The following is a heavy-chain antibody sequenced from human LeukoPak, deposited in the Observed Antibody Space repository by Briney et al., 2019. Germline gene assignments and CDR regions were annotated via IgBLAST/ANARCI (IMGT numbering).Heavy chain of an antibody. CDR3: ARETYYYDSSGYYRNWFDP. CDR1: GGSISSGNYY. J-gene: IGHJ5*02. V-gene: IGHV4-61*02. D-gene: IGHD3-22*01. Sequence: SETLSPTCTVSGGSISSGNYYWSWIRQPAGKGLEWIGRIYTSGGTNYNPSLKSRVTISVDTSKNQFSLNLSSVTAADTAVYYCARETYYYDSSGYYRNWFDPWGQGTLVTVSS. CDR2: IYTSGGT.